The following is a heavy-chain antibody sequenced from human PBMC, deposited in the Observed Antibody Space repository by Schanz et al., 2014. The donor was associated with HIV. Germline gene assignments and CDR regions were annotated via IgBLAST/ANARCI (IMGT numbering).Heavy chain of an antibody. V-gene: IGHV3-30*18. CDR3: AKMEMAIVRWYYGMDG. J-gene: IGHJ6*02. Sequence: QVQLVETGGGVVQPGRSLRLSCAASGFIFRTHGMHWVRQAPGKGLEWVAVISYDGRNKYYADSVKGRFTISRDNSKNTLYLEMNSLRAEDTAVYYCAKMEMAIVRWYYGMDGWGQGTTVTVSS. D-gene: IGHD3-16*02. CDR2: ISYDGRNK. CDR1: GFIFRTHG.